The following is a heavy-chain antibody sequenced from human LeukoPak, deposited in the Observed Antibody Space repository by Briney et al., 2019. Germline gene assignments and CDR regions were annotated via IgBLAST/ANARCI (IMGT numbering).Heavy chain of an antibody. D-gene: IGHD2-15*01. CDR1: GYSFTSYW. CDR3: ASPLSGLRGYGMDV. CDR2: IDPSDSYT. J-gene: IGHJ6*04. V-gene: IGHV5-10-1*01. Sequence: GESLKISCKGSGYSFTSYWISWVRPMPGKGLEWMGRIDPSDSYTNYSPSFQGHVTISADKSISTAYLQWSSLNASDTAMYYCASPLSGLRGYGMDVWGKGTTVTVSS.